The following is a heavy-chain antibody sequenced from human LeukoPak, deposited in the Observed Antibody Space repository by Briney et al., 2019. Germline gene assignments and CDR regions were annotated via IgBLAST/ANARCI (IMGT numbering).Heavy chain of an antibody. V-gene: IGHV1-69*05. CDR1: GGTFSSYA. CDR2: IIPIFGTA. J-gene: IGHJ4*02. CDR3: ATRDGGNSDLFDY. D-gene: IGHD4-23*01. Sequence: ASVKVSCKASGGTFSSYAISWVRQAPGQGLEWMGGIIPIFGTANYAQKFQGRVTITTDESTSTAYMELSSLRSGDTAVYYCATRDGGNSDLFDYWGQGTLVTVSS.